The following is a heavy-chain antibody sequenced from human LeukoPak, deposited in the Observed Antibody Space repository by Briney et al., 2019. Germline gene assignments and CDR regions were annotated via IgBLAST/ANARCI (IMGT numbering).Heavy chain of an antibody. J-gene: IGHJ6*02. CDR3: ARDDSTYSSSRGYYYYGMDV. CDR2: IYTSGST. CDR1: GGSISSYY. Sequence: SETLSLTCTVSGGSISSYYWSWIRQPAGKGLEWIGRIYTSGSTNYNPSLKSRVTMSVDTSKNQFSLKLSSVTVADTAVYYCARDDSTYSSSRGYYYYGMDVWGQGTTVTVSS. V-gene: IGHV4-4*07. D-gene: IGHD6-6*01.